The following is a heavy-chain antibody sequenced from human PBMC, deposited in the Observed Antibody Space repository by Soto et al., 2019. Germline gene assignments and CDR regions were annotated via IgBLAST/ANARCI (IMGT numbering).Heavy chain of an antibody. Sequence: EVQLVESGGGLVKPGRSLRLSCTASGFTFGDYAMSWFRQAPGKGLEWVGFIRSKAYGGTTEYAASVKGRFTISRDDSKSIAYLQMNSLKTEDTAVYYCTRACYSGYDYFFTGVNDYGDYGHDYYFDYWGQGTLVTVSS. CDR2: IRSKAYGGTT. V-gene: IGHV3-49*05. CDR3: TRACYSGYDYFFTGVNDYGDYGHDYYFDY. CDR1: GFTFGDYA. D-gene: IGHD5-12*01. J-gene: IGHJ4*02.